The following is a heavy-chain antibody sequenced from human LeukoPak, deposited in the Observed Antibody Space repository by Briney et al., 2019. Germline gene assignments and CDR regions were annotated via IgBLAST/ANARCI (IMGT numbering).Heavy chain of an antibody. Sequence: SQTLSLTCAISGDSVSNNSAAWNWIRQSPSRGLEWLGGTYYRSKWYSDYAVSVKGRITINPDTSKNQFSLQLTSVTPEDTAVYYCARGPYSGYDFHWFDPWGQGTLVTVSS. CDR1: GDSVSNNSAA. V-gene: IGHV6-1*01. CDR2: TYYRSKWYS. J-gene: IGHJ5*02. D-gene: IGHD5-12*01. CDR3: ARGPYSGYDFHWFDP.